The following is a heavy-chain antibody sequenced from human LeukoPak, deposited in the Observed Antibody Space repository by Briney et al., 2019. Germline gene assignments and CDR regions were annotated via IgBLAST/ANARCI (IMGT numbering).Heavy chain of an antibody. V-gene: IGHV3-48*04. D-gene: IGHD3-10*01. Sequence: PGGSLGLSCAASGFTFSSYSMNWVRQAPGKGLEWVSYISSSSSTIYYADSVKGRFTISRDNAKNSLYLQMNSLRAEDTAVYYCARNGGGSGSYYKDDAFDIWGQGTMVTVSS. CDR1: GFTFSSYS. CDR3: ARNGGGSGSYYKDDAFDI. CDR2: ISSSSSTI. J-gene: IGHJ3*02.